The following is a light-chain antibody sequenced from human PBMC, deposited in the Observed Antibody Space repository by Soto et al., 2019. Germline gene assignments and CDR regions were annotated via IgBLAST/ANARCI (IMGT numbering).Light chain of an antibody. CDR2: EVS. V-gene: IGLV2-14*01. CDR1: SSDVGGYNY. J-gene: IGLJ1*01. Sequence: QSVLTQPASVSGSPGQSITISCTGTSSDVGGYNYVSWYQQHPGKVPKLMIYEVSTRPSGVSDRFSGSKSGNTASLTISGLQTEDEADYYCCSYTTSSTLPFGTGTKLTVL. CDR3: CSYTTSSTLP.